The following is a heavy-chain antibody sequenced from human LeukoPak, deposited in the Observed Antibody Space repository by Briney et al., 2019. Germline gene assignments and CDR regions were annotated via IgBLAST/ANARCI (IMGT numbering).Heavy chain of an antibody. V-gene: IGHV3-7*01. Sequence: GGSLRLSCAASGFTFSSYWMSWVRQAPGKGLEWVANIKQDGSEKYYVDSVKGRFTISRDNAKNSLYLQMNSLRAEDTAVYYCAGTLRPGSSYGYYYGMDVWGQGTTVTVSS. D-gene: IGHD3-10*01. J-gene: IGHJ6*02. CDR2: IKQDGSEK. CDR3: AGTLRPGSSYGYYYGMDV. CDR1: GFTFSSYW.